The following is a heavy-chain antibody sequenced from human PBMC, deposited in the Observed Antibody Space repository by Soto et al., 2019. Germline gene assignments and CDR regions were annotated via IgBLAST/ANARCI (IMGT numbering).Heavy chain of an antibody. V-gene: IGHV2-5*01. CDR1: GFSLSTTGVG. Sequence: QITLKESGPTLVKPTQTLTLTCTFSGFSLSTTGVGVSWIRQPPGKALEWIALIYWHDDERYSPSLKSRLTITKDTSKNQVVLTMTNMDPVDTATYYCAHRGGATVGLYYFDYWGQGALVTVSS. D-gene: IGHD3-16*01. CDR3: AHRGGATVGLYYFDY. J-gene: IGHJ4*02. CDR2: IYWHDDE.